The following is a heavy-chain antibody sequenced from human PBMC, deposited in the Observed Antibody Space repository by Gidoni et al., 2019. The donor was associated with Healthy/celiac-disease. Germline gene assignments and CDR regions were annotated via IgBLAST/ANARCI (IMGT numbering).Heavy chain of an antibody. CDR1: GFTFDDYA. Sequence: EVQLVESGGGLVQPGRSLRLSCPASGFTFDDYAMHWVLQAPGKGLEWVSGISWNSGSIGYADSVKGRFTISRDNAKNSLYLQMNSLRAEDTALYYCAKAFGAAWGQGTLVTVSS. D-gene: IGHD3-10*01. CDR2: ISWNSGSI. V-gene: IGHV3-9*01. J-gene: IGHJ4*02. CDR3: AKAFGAA.